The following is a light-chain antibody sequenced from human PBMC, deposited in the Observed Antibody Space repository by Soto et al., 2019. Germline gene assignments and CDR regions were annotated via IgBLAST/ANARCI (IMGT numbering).Light chain of an antibody. V-gene: IGKV1-5*01. CDR3: QQYESFSWT. CDR2: DTS. Sequence: DIQMTQSPSTLSASVGDRVTITCRASQSISSWLAWYQKKPGKAPKLLIYDTSTLETGVPSRFSGGGSGTEFPLTISSLQPDDFATYFCQQYESFSWTFGQGTKVEIQ. CDR1: QSISSW. J-gene: IGKJ1*01.